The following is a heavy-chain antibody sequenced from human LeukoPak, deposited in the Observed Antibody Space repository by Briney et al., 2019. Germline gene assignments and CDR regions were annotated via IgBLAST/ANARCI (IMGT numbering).Heavy chain of an antibody. Sequence: SETLSLTCTVSGGSIASYYWSWIRQPPGKGLEWIGYIYYSGSTYYNPSLKSRVTISVDTSKNQFSLKLSSVTAADTAVYYCAREHGWFDYWGQGTLVTVSS. D-gene: IGHD2-15*01. V-gene: IGHV4-59*06. J-gene: IGHJ4*02. CDR1: GGSIASYY. CDR3: AREHGWFDY. CDR2: IYYSGST.